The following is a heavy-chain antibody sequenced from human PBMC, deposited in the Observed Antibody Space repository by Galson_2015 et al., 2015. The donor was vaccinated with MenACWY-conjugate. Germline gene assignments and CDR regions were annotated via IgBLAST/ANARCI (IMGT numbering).Heavy chain of an antibody. CDR3: AKVSPGGWYWDY. CDR2: FSSNGHST. V-gene: IGHV3-23*01. D-gene: IGHD6-19*01. J-gene: IGHJ4*02. Sequence: SLRLSCAASGFIFNKFAMTWIRQAPGKGLEWVSVFSSNGHSTNYADSVKGRFTISRDNSKNTLYLQMNNLRAEDTALYYCAKVSPGGWYWDYWGQGTLVTVSS. CDR1: GFIFNKFA.